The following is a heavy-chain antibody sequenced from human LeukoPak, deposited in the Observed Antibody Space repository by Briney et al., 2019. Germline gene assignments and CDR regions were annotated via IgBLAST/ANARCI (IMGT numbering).Heavy chain of an antibody. Sequence: GSLRLSCAASGFTFSDSYMTWVRQSPGKGLEWIGEINYSGSTNYNPSLQSRVTISVDTSKKQFSLKLSSVTAADTAVYYCARRFRQLDYWNTFGGVIDYWGQGTLVTVSS. CDR1: GFTFSDSY. D-gene: IGHD3-16*02. CDR3: ARRFRQLDYWNTFGGVIDY. V-gene: IGHV4-34*01. J-gene: IGHJ4*02. CDR2: INYSGST.